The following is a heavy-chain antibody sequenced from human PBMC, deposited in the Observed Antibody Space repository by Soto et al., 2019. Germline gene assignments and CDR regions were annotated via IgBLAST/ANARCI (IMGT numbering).Heavy chain of an antibody. J-gene: IGHJ5*02. D-gene: IGHD2-2*02. CDR2: IYYRGST. CDR3: AGIPAAIGVGWLDP. Sequence: QLQLQESGPGLVKPSETLSLTCTVSGGSISSSSYYWGWIRQPPGKGLEWIGSIYYRGSTYYNTSLKSRVTISVDKSKNQFYLQLSSVTAADTAVYYCAGIPAAIGVGWLDPWGQGTLVTVSS. CDR1: GGSISSSSYY. V-gene: IGHV4-39*01.